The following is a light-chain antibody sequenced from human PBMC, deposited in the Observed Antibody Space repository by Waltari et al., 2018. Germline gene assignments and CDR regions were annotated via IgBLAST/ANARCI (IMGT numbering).Light chain of an antibody. J-gene: IGKJ1*01. Sequence: DIQMTQSPTSLSASVGDRVTTTCRASQSISPYLNWYQQKPGKAPNLLIHTASTLESGVPSRFSGGGSGTEFTLTISSLQPEDSATYFCQQNYSPPWTFGQGTKVEI. CDR1: QSISPY. V-gene: IGKV1-39*01. CDR2: TAS. CDR3: QQNYSPPWT.